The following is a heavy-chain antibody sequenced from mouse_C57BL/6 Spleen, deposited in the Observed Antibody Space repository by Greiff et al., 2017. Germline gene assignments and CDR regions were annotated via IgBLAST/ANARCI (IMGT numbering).Heavy chain of an antibody. CDR3: ARERGYYYGSSPYYFDY. D-gene: IGHD1-1*01. J-gene: IGHJ2*01. V-gene: IGHV5-4*01. CDR2: ISDGGSYT. Sequence: EVMLVESGGGLVKPGGSLKLSCAASGFTFSSYAMSWVRQTPEKRLEWVATISDGGSYTYYPDNVKGRFTISRDNAKNNLYLQMSHLKSEDTAMYYCARERGYYYGSSPYYFDYWGQGTTLTVSS. CDR1: GFTFSSYA.